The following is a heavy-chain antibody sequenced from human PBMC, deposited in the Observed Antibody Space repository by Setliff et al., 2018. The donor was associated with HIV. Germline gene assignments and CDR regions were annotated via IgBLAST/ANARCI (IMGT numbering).Heavy chain of an antibody. J-gene: IGHJ4*02. CDR2: INPSGGNTD. Sequence: ASVKVSCKTSGHTFNSFYLHWVRQAPGQGLEWMAMINPSGGNTDHYAQRFQGRLSMTRDTSTGTVYLELSSLTSEDTAVYYCARSPYCTGGSCNSRRSIDSWGQGALVTVSS. CDR1: GHTFNSFY. D-gene: IGHD2-15*01. CDR3: ARSPYCTGGSCNSRRSIDS. V-gene: IGHV1-46*02.